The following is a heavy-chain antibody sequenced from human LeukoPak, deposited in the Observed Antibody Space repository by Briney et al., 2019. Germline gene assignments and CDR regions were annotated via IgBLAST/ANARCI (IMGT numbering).Heavy chain of an antibody. CDR1: GFTFSSYA. D-gene: IGHD6-19*01. V-gene: IGHV3-48*04. CDR2: ISSSGSTI. J-gene: IGHJ4*02. Sequence: GGSLRLSCAASGFTFSSYAMSWVRQSPGKGLEWVSYISSSGSTIYYADSVKGRFTISRDNAKNSLYLQMNSLRAEDTAVYYCARDPGYSSGWSDSWGQGTLVTVSS. CDR3: ARDPGYSSGWSDS.